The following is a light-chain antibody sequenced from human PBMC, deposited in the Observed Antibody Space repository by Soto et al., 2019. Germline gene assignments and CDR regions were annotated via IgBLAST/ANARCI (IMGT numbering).Light chain of an antibody. Sequence: QSALTQPASVSGSPGQSITISCTGTSSDIGRYNFVSWYQQHPGKPPKLMIFEVSTWPSGVSDRFSGSKSGDTASLTISGLQADDEADYFCTSYTSDTTLVFGGGTKLTVL. CDR2: EVS. V-gene: IGLV2-14*01. CDR3: TSYTSDTTLV. J-gene: IGLJ3*02. CDR1: SSDIGRYNF.